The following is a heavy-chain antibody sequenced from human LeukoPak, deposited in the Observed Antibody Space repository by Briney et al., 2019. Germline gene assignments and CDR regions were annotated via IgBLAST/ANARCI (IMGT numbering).Heavy chain of an antibody. CDR3: ARGPLRYPYYFDY. Sequence: GGSLRLSCVASGFTFSSYAMHWVRQAPGKGLEWVAVIWYDGSNKYYADSVKGRFTISRDNSKNTLFLQMNSLRAEDTAVYYCARGPLRYPYYFDYRGQGTLVTVSS. V-gene: IGHV3-33*08. J-gene: IGHJ4*02. CDR2: IWYDGSNK. CDR1: GFTFSSYA. D-gene: IGHD3-9*01.